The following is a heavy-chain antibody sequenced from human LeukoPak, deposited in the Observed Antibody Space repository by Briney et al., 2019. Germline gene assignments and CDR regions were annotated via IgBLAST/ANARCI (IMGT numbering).Heavy chain of an antibody. CDR2: IYHSGST. CDR1: GGSVSSSNW. J-gene: IGHJ4*02. V-gene: IGHV4-4*02. CDR3: ARGLGYDFWSGSIGRYYFDY. D-gene: IGHD3-3*01. Sequence: PSGTLSLTCAVSGGSVSSSNWWSWVRQPPGKGLEWIGEIYHSGSTNYNPSLKSRVTISVDKSKNQFSLKLSSVTAADTAVYYCARGLGYDFWSGSIGRYYFDYWGQGTLVTVSS.